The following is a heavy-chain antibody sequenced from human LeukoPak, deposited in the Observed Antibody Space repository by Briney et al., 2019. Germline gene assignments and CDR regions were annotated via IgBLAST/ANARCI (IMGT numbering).Heavy chain of an antibody. V-gene: IGHV4-30-2*01. Sequence: PSETLSLTCAVSGGSISSGGYSWSWIRQPPGKGLEWIGYIYHSGSTYYNPSLKGRVTISVDRSKNQFSLKLSSVTAADTAVYYCARELQGFWFDPWGQGTLVTVSS. J-gene: IGHJ5*02. CDR3: ARELQGFWFDP. CDR2: IYHSGST. CDR1: GGSISSGGYS.